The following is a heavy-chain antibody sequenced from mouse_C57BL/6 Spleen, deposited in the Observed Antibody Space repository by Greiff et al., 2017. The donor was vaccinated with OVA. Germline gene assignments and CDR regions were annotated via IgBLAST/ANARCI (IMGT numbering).Heavy chain of an antibody. V-gene: IGHV5-4*01. J-gene: IGHJ1*03. D-gene: IGHD1-1*01. CDR2: ISDGGSYT. CDR3: ARDGDGSSYGWYFDV. CDR1: GFTFSSYA. Sequence: EVKVEESGGGLVKPGGSLKLSCAASGFTFSSYAMSWVRQTPEKRLEWVATISDGGSYTYYPDNVKGRFTISRDNAKNNLYLQMSHLKSEDTAMYYCARDGDGSSYGWYFDVWGTGTTVTVSS.